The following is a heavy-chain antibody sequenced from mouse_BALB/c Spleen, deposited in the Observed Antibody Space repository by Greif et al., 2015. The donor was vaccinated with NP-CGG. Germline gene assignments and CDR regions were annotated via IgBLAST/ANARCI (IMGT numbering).Heavy chain of an antibody. CDR2: IVPANGNT. D-gene: IGHD2-2*01. CDR1: GFNIKEKF. CDR3: ASYVYGYYFDY. J-gene: IGHJ2*01. Sequence: VQLQQSGAELVKPWASVKLSCTASGFNIKEKFMHWVKERPEQGLEWIGRIVPANGNTKYDPKFQGKATITADTSSNTAYLQLSSLTSEDTAVYYCASYVYGYYFDYWGRGTTLTVSS. V-gene: IGHV14-3*02.